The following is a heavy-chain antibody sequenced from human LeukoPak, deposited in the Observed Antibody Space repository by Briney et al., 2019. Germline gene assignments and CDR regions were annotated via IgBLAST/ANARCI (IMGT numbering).Heavy chain of an antibody. D-gene: IGHD6-19*01. V-gene: IGHV3-7*03. CDR3: AKASAAVVVNRYYFDY. CDR2: IKPDGSEK. Sequence: GGSLRLSCAGSGFTFRDYWMSWLRQAPGKGPEWVAHIKPDGSEKYYVDSVKGRFIISRDDARNSLYLQMNSLRADDTALYYCAKASAAVVVNRYYFDYWGKGTLVTVSS. J-gene: IGHJ4*02. CDR1: GFTFRDYW.